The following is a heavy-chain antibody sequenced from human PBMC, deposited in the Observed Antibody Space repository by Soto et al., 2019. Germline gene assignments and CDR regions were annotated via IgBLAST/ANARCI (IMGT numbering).Heavy chain of an antibody. J-gene: IGHJ4*02. CDR2: IIPIFGTA. CDR3: VQYYYDSSGYLYFDY. V-gene: IGHV1-69*13. Sequence: GASVKVSCKASGGTFSSYAISWVRQAPGQGLEWMGGIIPIFGTANYAQKFQGRVTITADESTSTAYMELSSLRPEDTAVYYCVQYYYDSSGYLYFDYWGQGTLVTVSS. CDR1: GGTFSSYA. D-gene: IGHD3-22*01.